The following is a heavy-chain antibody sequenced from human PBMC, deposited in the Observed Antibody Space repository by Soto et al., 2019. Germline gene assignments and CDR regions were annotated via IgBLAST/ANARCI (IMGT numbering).Heavy chain of an antibody. CDR1: GFTLSSYA. J-gene: IGHJ5*02. CDR2: IGTSGSHM. CDR3: VRADWFDP. Sequence: GGSLRLSCAASGFTLSSYAINWVRQAPGKGLEWVSSIGTSGSHMYYADSVKGRFTISRDNAKNSLYLQMNSLRAEDTALYYCVRADWFDPWGQGTLVTVSS. V-gene: IGHV3-21*01.